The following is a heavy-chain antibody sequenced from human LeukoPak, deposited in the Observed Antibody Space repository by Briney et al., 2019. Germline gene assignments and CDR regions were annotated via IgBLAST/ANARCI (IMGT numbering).Heavy chain of an antibody. V-gene: IGHV6-1*01. CDR2: TYYRSKWYN. CDR3: ARKGTVTTPFDY. Sequence: SQTLSLTCAISGDSFSSNSAAWNWLRQSPSRGLEWLGRTYYRSKWYNDYAESVKSRITINSDTSKNQFSLHLNSVTPEDTAVYYCARKGTVTTPFDYWGQGNLVTVSS. D-gene: IGHD4-11*01. J-gene: IGHJ4*02. CDR1: GDSFSSNSAA.